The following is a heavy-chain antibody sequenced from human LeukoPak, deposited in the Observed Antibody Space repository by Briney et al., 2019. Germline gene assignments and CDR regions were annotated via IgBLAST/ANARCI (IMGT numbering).Heavy chain of an antibody. CDR2: VNHSGRT. CDR1: GGSFSGYY. J-gene: IGHJ4*02. CDR3: ARPVLYDSSGYYRDY. Sequence: PSETLSLTCAVYGGSFSGYYWRWIRQPPGKGPEWIGEVNHSGRTNYNPSLKSRVTISVDTSKNQFSLKVNSVTAADTAVYYCARPVLYDSSGYYRDYWGQGTLVTVSS. D-gene: IGHD3-22*01. V-gene: IGHV4-34*01.